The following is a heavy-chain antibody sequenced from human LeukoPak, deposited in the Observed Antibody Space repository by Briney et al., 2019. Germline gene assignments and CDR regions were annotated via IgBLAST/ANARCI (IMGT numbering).Heavy chain of an antibody. CDR3: ARDGIPYDSSGYYPDY. CDR2: ISYDGSNK. D-gene: IGHD3-22*01. V-gene: IGHV3-30*19. J-gene: IGHJ4*02. Sequence: GGSLRLSCAASGFTFSSYGMHWVRQAPGKGLEWVAVISYDGSNKYYADSVKGRFTISRDNSKNTLYLQMNSLRAEDTAVYYCARDGIPYDSSGYYPDYWGQGTLVTVSS. CDR1: GFTFSSYG.